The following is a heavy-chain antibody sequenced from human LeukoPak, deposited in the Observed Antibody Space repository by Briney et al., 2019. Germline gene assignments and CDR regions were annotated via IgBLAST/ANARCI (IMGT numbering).Heavy chain of an antibody. CDR1: GFTFGDYA. D-gene: IGHD3-22*01. J-gene: IGHJ4*02. CDR3: TRDRKLGPQYYYDSSGYYIDY. V-gene: IGHV3-49*04. CDR2: IRSKAYGGTT. Sequence: PGGSLRLSCTASGFTFGDYAMSWVRQAPGKGLEWVGFIRSKAYGGTTEYAASVEGRFTISRDDSKSIAYLQMNSLKTEDTAVYYCTRDRKLGPQYYYDSSGYYIDYWGQGTLVTVSS.